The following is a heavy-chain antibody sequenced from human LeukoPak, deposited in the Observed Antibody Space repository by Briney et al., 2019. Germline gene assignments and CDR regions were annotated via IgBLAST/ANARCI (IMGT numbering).Heavy chain of an antibody. Sequence: ASVKVSCKASGYTFTSSGISWVRQAPGQGLEWMGWISGYNGNTEYAQNLQGRVTMTTDTSTSTAYMELSSLRSEDTAVYYCASYRLSGPALFDYWGQGTLVTVSS. J-gene: IGHJ4*02. CDR1: GYTFTSSG. V-gene: IGHV1-18*01. CDR2: ISGYNGNT. D-gene: IGHD6-25*01. CDR3: ASYRLSGPALFDY.